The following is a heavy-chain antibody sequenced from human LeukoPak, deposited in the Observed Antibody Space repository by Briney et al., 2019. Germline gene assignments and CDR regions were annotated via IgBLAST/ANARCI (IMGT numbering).Heavy chain of an antibody. CDR2: ISSSGSTI. J-gene: IGHJ4*02. CDR3: ARDLIAAACFDY. V-gene: IGHV3-11*01. CDR1: GFTFSDYY. D-gene: IGHD6-13*01. Sequence: GGSLRLSCAASGFTFSDYYMSWIRQAPGKGLEWVSYISSSGSTIYYADSVKGQFTISRDNAKNSLYLQMNSLRAEDTAVYYCARDLIAAACFDYWGQGTLVTVSS.